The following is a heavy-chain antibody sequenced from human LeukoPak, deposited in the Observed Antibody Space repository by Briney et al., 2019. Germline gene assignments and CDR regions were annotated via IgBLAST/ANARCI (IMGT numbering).Heavy chain of an antibody. CDR1: GYTLTELS. Sequence: ASVKVSCKVSGYTLTELSMHWVRQAPGKGLEWMGGFDPEDGETIYAQKFQGRVTITADESTSTAYMELSSLRSEDTAVYYCARAQYCGGDCYPPDYYYGMDVWGQGTTVTVSS. CDR3: ARAQYCGGDCYPPDYYYGMDV. V-gene: IGHV1-24*01. CDR2: FDPEDGET. D-gene: IGHD2-21*02. J-gene: IGHJ6*02.